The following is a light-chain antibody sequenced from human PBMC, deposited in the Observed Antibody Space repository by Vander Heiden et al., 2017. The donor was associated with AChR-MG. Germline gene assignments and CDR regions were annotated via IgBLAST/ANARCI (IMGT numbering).Light chain of an antibody. J-gene: IGKJ5*01. V-gene: IGKV1-33*01. Sequence: DIQMTQSPSSLSASVGDRVTITCQAGQDISNYLNCYQQEPWKAPKLLIYAASNFETRVPSRFSGTGSGTAFTFTIISLQPEDIATYYCGQDDNLPITSGQGTRLEIK. CDR3: GQDDNLPIT. CDR2: AAS. CDR1: QDISNY.